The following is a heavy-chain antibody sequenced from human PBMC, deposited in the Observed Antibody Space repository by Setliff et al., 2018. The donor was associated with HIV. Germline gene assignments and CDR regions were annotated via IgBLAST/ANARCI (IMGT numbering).Heavy chain of an antibody. J-gene: IGHJ6*02. CDR3: AKDLPYYYGMDV. CDR1: GFTSSSYALTFSTYA. CDR2: ISGNGGSA. Sequence: GGSLRLSCAGSGFTSSSYALTFSTYAMSWVRQAPGKGLEWVSGISGNGGSAYYADSVKGRFTTSRDNSKNTLYLQMNSLRAADTAVYYCAKDLPYYYGMDVWGQGTTVTVS. V-gene: IGHV3-23*01.